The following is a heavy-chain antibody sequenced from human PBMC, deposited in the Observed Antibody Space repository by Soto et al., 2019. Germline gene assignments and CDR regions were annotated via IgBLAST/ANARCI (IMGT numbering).Heavy chain of an antibody. CDR3: ARSGVTGIVIPSHWFDP. CDR1: GDSIGGVGY. Sequence: SETLSLTCTVSGDSIGGVGYWSWIRQFPGRGLEWIGCISSSGSTYYNPALNNRISLSLDTSRNQFSLKLLSVTAADTAIYYCARSGVTGIVIPSHWFDPWGQGTLVTVSS. J-gene: IGHJ5*02. D-gene: IGHD2-21*02. CDR2: ISSSGST. V-gene: IGHV4-31*03.